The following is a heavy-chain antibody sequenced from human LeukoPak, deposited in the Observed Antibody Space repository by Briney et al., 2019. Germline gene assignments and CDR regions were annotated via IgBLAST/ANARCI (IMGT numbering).Heavy chain of an antibody. D-gene: IGHD3-3*01. CDR2: ISSSSSYI. CDR1: GFTFSSYS. J-gene: IGHJ6*03. Sequence: PGGSLRLSCAASGFTFSSYSMNWVRQAPGKGLEWVSSISSSSSYIYYADSVKGRFTISRDNAKNSLYLQMNSLRAEDTAVYYCARHSGTIFGVVIMPYYYYMDVWGKGTTVTVSS. CDR3: ARHSGTIFGVVIMPYYYYMDV. V-gene: IGHV3-21*01.